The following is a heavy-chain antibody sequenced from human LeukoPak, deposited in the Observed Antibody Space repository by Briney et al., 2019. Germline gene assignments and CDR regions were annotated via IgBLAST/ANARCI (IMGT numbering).Heavy chain of an antibody. CDR2: ISAYNGNT. CDR3: ARDFKGSGIKPPYYDFWSGYYWRYFDY. V-gene: IGHV1-18*01. J-gene: IGHJ4*02. D-gene: IGHD3-3*01. Sequence: GASVKVSCKASGYTFTSYGISWVRQAPGQGLEWMGWISAYNGNTNYAQKLQGRVTMTTDISTSTAYMELRSLRSDDTAVYYCARDFKGSGIKPPYYDFWSGYYWRYFDYWGQGTLVTVSS. CDR1: GYTFTSYG.